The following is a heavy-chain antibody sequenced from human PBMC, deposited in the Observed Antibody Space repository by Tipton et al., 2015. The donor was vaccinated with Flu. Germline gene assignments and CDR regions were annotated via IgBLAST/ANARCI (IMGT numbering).Heavy chain of an antibody. CDR2: VYYSGST. CDR3: ARDSAVVPRALDY. J-gene: IGHJ4*02. D-gene: IGHD2-2*01. Sequence: TLSLTCSVSGGSISSYYWTWIRQPPGKGLEWIGNVYYSGSTDYNPSLKSRVTMSVDTSKTQFTLKLSSVTAADTAVYFRARDSAVVPRALDYWGQGTLITVSS. V-gene: IGHV4-59*01. CDR1: GGSISSYY.